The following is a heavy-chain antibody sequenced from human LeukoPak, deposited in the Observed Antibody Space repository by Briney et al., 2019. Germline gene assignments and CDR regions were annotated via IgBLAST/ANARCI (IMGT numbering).Heavy chain of an antibody. Sequence: ASVKVSCKASGYTFTSYGISWVRQAPGQRLEWMGWINAGNGNTKYSQKFQGRVTITRDTSASTAYMELSSLRSEDTAVYYCARGDSNYGSGSYYLLAGFDYWGQGTLVTVSS. J-gene: IGHJ4*02. CDR2: INAGNGNT. V-gene: IGHV1-3*01. CDR3: ARGDSNYGSGSYYLLAGFDY. CDR1: GYTFTSYG. D-gene: IGHD3-10*01.